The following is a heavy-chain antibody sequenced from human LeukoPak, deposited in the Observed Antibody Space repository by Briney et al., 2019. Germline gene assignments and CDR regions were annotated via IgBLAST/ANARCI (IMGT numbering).Heavy chain of an antibody. CDR2: INPNSGDR. CDR3: AREGWDQRDTAAFDH. V-gene: IGHV1-2*02. D-gene: IGHD6-19*01. Sequence: ASVKVSCKASGYTFTGHYMHWARQAPGQGLEWMGWINPNSGDRNSAQKFQGRVTMTRDTSISTVYMELSRLGPDDTAVYYCAREGWDQRDTAAFDHWGQGTLVTVSS. J-gene: IGHJ4*02. CDR1: GYTFTGHY.